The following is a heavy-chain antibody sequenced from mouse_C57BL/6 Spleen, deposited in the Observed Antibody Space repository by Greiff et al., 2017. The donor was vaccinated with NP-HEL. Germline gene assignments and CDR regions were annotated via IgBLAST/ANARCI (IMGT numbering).Heavy chain of an antibody. D-gene: IGHD2-3*01. V-gene: IGHV1-26*01. J-gene: IGHJ1*03. CDR1: GYTFPDYY. CDR2: INPNNGGT. CDR3: ARSLYDGYWYFDV. Sequence: VQLQQSGPELVKPGASVKISCKASGYTFPDYYMNWVKQSHGKSLEWIGDINPNNGGTSYNQKFKGKATLTVDKSSSTAYMELRSLTSEDSAVYYCARSLYDGYWYFDVWGTGTTVTVSS.